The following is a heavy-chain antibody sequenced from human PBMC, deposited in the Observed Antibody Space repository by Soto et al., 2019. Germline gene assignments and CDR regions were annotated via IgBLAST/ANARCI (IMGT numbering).Heavy chain of an antibody. V-gene: IGHV4-34*01. CDR1: GGSFSGYY. D-gene: IGHD1-1*01. CDR3: ARGRRGGGIRYGTIQLDD. CDR2: INHSGST. J-gene: IGHJ4*02. Sequence: PSETLSLTCAVYGGSFSGYYWSWIRQPPGKGLEWIGEINHSGSTNYNPSLKSRVTISVDTSKNQFSLKLSSVTAADTAVYYCARGRRGGGIRYGTIQLDDWGQGTLVTVSS.